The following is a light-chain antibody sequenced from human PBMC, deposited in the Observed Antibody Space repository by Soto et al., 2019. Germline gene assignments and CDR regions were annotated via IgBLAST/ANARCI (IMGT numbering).Light chain of an antibody. CDR1: QSLDKK. V-gene: IGKV3-20*01. Sequence: EIVLTQSPGTLSLSPGERATLSCRASQSLDKKLAWYQQKPGQAPILLIFDLSSRAAGIPDRFSSSTSGTDFILTISRLQSEDSGVYYCQQYGTSPLTFGGGTKVEIK. J-gene: IGKJ4*01. CDR2: DLS. CDR3: QQYGTSPLT.